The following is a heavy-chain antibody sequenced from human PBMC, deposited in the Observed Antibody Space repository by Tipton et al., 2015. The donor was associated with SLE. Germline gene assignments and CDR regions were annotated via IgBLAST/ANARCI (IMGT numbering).Heavy chain of an antibody. Sequence: QSGPEVKKPGASVKVSCKASGYTFTSYGISWVRQAPGQGLEWMGWISTYNGNTNYAQKLQGRVTMTTDTSTSTASMDLRSLRSDDTAVYYCARANPFYSGYDFDYWGQGTLVTVSS. CDR1: GYTFTSYG. V-gene: IGHV1-18*01. D-gene: IGHD5-12*01. CDR3: ARANPFYSGYDFDY. J-gene: IGHJ4*02. CDR2: ISTYNGNT.